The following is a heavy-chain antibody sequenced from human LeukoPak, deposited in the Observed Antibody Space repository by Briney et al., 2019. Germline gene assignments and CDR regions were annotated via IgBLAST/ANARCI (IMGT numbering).Heavy chain of an antibody. J-gene: IGHJ4*02. CDR3: ARASSDYGDYYFDY. V-gene: IGHV4-31*03. CDR1: GGSISSGGYY. Sequence: PSETLSLTCTVSGGSISSGGYYWNWIRQHPGKGLEWIGYIYYSGSTYYNPSLKSRVTISVDTSKNQFSLKLSSVTAADRAVYYCARASSDYGDYYFDYWGQGTLVSVSS. CDR2: IYYSGST. D-gene: IGHD4-17*01.